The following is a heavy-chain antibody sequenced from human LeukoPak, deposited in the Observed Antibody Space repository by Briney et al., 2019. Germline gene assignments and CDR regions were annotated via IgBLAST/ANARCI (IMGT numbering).Heavy chain of an antibody. J-gene: IGHJ4*02. V-gene: IGHV4-59*11. CDR1: GGSISSHY. CDR3: ARDRFYFDY. CDR2: IYYSGST. D-gene: IGHD3-16*01. Sequence: SETLSLTCTVSGGSISSHYWSWIRQPPGKGLEWIGYIYYSGSTNYNPSRKSRVTISVDTSKNQFSLKLSSVTAADTAVYYCARDRFYFDYWGQGTLVTVSS.